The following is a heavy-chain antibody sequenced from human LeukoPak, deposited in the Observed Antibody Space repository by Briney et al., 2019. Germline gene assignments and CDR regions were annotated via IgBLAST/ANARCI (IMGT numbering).Heavy chain of an antibody. D-gene: IGHD3-22*01. CDR2: IYTSGST. Sequence: SETLSLTCTVSGGSISSYYWSWIRQPAGKGLEWIGRIYTSGSTNYNPSLKSRVTISGDKSKSQFSLKLSSVTAADTAVYYCARWGSGYYNFDLWGRGTLVTVSS. V-gene: IGHV4-4*07. CDR3: ARWGSGYYNFDL. J-gene: IGHJ2*01. CDR1: GGSISSYY.